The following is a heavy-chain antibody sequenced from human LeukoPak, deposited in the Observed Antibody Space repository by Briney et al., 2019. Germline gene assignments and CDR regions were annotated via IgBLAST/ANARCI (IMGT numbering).Heavy chain of an antibody. Sequence: GGSLRLSCAASGFTVSSNEMSWVRQAPGKGLEWVSSISGGSTYYADSVKGRFTISRDNSKNTLYLQMNSLRAEDTAVYYCAKIPEQDAFDIWGQGTMVTVSS. CDR2: ISGGST. D-gene: IGHD6-13*01. CDR1: GFTVSSNE. CDR3: AKIPEQDAFDI. J-gene: IGHJ3*02. V-gene: IGHV3-38-3*01.